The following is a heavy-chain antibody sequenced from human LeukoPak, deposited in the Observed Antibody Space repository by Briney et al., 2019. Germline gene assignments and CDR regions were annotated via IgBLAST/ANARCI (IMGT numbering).Heavy chain of an antibody. J-gene: IGHJ4*02. D-gene: IGHD3-22*01. CDR1: GFTFSSYS. CDR2: ISSSSSTI. CDR3: ARDVTMIPLDS. V-gene: IGHV3-48*01. Sequence: GGSLRLSCAASGFTFSSYSMNWVRQAPGKGLEWVSYISSSSSTIYYADSVKGRFTISRDNAKNSLYLQMNSLRAEDTAVYYCARDVTMIPLDSWGQGTLVTVSS.